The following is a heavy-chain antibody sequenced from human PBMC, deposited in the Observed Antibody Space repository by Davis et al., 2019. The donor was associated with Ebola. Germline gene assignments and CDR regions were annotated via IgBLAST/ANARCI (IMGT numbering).Heavy chain of an antibody. J-gene: IGHJ6*02. Sequence: GASLKISCSASGFTFSSYAMHWVRQAPGKGLEYVSAISSNGGSTYYADSVKGRFTISRDNSKNTLYLQMSSLRAEDTAVYYCVKFPDFYGMDVWGQGTTVTVSS. CDR2: ISSNGGST. CDR3: VKFPDFYGMDV. D-gene: IGHD3/OR15-3a*01. CDR1: GFTFSSYA. V-gene: IGHV3-64D*08.